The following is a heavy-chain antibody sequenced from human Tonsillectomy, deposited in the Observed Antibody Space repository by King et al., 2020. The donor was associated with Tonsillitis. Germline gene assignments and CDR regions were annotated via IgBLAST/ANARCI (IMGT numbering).Heavy chain of an antibody. V-gene: IGHV4-39*01. D-gene: IGHD6-19*01. CDR3: ARRPVQYSSGLEAFDI. J-gene: IGHJ3*02. CDR2: IYYTGST. CDR1: GGSITNSRNY. Sequence: QLQESGSGLVKPSETLSLTCTVSGGSITNSRNYWGWIRQPPGEGLEWIGNIYYTGSTYYNPSLESRVTISVDTSRNRVSLQVNSVTAADTAVYYCARRPVQYSSGLEAFDIWGQGTMVAVSS.